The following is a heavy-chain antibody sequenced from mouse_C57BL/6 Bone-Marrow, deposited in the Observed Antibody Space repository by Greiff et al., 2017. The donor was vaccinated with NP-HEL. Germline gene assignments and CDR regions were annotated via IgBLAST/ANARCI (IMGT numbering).Heavy chain of an antibody. V-gene: IGHV1-18*01. CDR3: ATWGYDGYYAWFAY. J-gene: IGHJ3*01. D-gene: IGHD2-3*01. CDR2: INPNNGGT. Sequence: EVKLQESGPELVKPGASVKIPCKASGYTFTDYNMDWVKQSHGKSLEWIGDINPNNGGTIYNQKFKGKATLTVDKSSSTAYMELRSLTSEDTAVYYCATWGYDGYYAWFAYWGQGTLVTVSA. CDR1: GYTFTDYN.